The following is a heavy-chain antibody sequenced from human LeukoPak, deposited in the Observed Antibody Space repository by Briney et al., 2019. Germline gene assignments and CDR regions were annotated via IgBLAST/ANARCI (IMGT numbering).Heavy chain of an antibody. CDR3: AKDSSSWFSYFDY. J-gene: IGHJ4*02. V-gene: IGHV3-23*01. D-gene: IGHD6-13*01. CDR1: GFSFSSYE. CDR2: ISSRGST. Sequence: GGSLRLSCAASGFSFSSYEMNWVRQAPGEGPEWISYISSRGSTYYADSVKGRFTISRDNSKNTLYLQMNSLRAEDTAVYYCAKDSSSWFSYFDYWGQGTLVTVSS.